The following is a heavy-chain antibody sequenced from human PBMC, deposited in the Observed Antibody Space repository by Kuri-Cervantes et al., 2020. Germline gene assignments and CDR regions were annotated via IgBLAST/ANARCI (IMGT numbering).Heavy chain of an antibody. J-gene: IGHJ6*02. CDR2: ISWNSGSI. V-gene: IGHV3-9*01. CDR3: ANSGSGYYYYYGMDV. Sequence: LSLTCAASGFTFDDYAMHWVRQAPGKGLEWVSGISWNSGSIGYADSVKGRFTISRDNAKNSLYLQMNSLRAEDTALYYCANSGSGYYYYYGMDVWGQGTTVTVSS. D-gene: IGHD5-12*01. CDR1: GFTFDDYA.